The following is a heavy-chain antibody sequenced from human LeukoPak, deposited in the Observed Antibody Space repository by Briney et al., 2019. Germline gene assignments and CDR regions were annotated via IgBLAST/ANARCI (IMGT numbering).Heavy chain of an antibody. J-gene: IGHJ4*02. D-gene: IGHD4-17*01. Sequence: SETLSLTCTVSGGSISSSSYYWAWIRQPPGKGLEYIGSYSGSTYYNPSLKSRVTISVDTSKNQFSLNLSSVTAADTAVYYCARVVVQGYGDSFDFWGQGTLVTVSS. CDR3: ARVVVQGYGDSFDF. CDR2: YSGST. CDR1: GGSISSSSYY. V-gene: IGHV4-39*07.